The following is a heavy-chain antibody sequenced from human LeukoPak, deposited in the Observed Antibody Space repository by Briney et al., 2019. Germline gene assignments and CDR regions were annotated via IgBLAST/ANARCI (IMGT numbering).Heavy chain of an antibody. CDR1: GGSISSYY. J-gene: IGHJ4*02. Sequence: SETLSLTCTVSGGSISSYYWSWIRQPPGKGLEWIGYIYYSGSTNYNPSLKSRVTISVDTSKNQFSLKLSSVTAADTAVYYCARYLGGLLDYWGQGTLVTVSS. D-gene: IGHD1-26*01. CDR2: IYYSGST. CDR3: ARYLGGLLDY. V-gene: IGHV4-59*01.